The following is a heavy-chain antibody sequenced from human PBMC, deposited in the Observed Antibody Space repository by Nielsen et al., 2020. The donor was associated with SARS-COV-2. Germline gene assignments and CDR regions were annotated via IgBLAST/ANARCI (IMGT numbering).Heavy chain of an antibody. D-gene: IGHD5-18*01. CDR1: GYTFTGHY. V-gene: IGHV1-2*06. CDR2: INPNRAGT. CDR3: ARDEYNYGYNWFDT. Sequence: ASVKVSCKASGYTFTGHYKHWVRQAPGQGLEWMGRINPNRAGTNYAQRFKGRVTLTTDTSISTAYMDLSRLRSDDTAVYYCARDEYNYGYNWFDTWGQGTLVTVSS. J-gene: IGHJ5*02.